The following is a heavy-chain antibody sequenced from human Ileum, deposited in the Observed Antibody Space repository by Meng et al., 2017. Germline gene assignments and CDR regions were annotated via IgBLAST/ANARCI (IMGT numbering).Heavy chain of an antibody. J-gene: IGHJ4*02. CDR2: ISGSGGGT. CDR1: GSTFSSYA. V-gene: IGHV3-23*01. Sequence: EVQLLESGGGLVQPGGSLRLSCAASGSTFSSYAMSWVRQAPGKGLEWVSGISGSGGGTYYADSVKGRFIISRDNSKNTLYLQVNSLRAEDTAVYYCAKPYYFDSSGYPPDYWGQGTLVTVSS. CDR3: AKPYYFDSSGYPPDY. D-gene: IGHD3-22*01.